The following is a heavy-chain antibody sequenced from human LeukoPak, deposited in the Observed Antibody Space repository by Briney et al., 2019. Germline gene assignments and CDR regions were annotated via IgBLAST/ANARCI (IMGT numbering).Heavy chain of an antibody. D-gene: IGHD2-21*02. J-gene: IGHJ4*02. CDR2: IYSGGRT. CDR1: GFTVSSNY. Sequence: GGSLRLSCAASGFTVSSNYMSWVRQAPGKGLEWVSVIYSGGRTYYADSVKGRFTISRDNSKNTLYLQMNSLRAEDTAVYYCAGTTCGGDCYSEYWGQETQVTVSS. CDR3: AGTTCGGDCYSEY. V-gene: IGHV3-53*01.